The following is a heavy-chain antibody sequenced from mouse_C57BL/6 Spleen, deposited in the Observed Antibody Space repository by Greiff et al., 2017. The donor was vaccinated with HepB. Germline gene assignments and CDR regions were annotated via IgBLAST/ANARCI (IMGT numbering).Heavy chain of an antibody. V-gene: IGHV1-26*01. D-gene: IGHD1-1*01. Sequence: EVQLQQSGPELVKPGASVKISCKASGYTFTDYYMNWVKQSHGKSLEWIGDINPNNGGTSYNQKFKGKATLTVDKSSSTAYMELRSLTSEDSAVYYCARVHYYGLDYWGQGTTLTVSS. CDR3: ARVHYYGLDY. CDR1: GYTFTDYY. CDR2: INPNNGGT. J-gene: IGHJ2*01.